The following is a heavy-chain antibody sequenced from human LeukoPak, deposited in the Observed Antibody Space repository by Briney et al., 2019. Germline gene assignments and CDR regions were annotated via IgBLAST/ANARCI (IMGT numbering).Heavy chain of an antibody. D-gene: IGHD3-22*01. Sequence: PGGSLRLSCAASVFTFSSHATSCAPQAPGKGLEWVSAISGSGGSTYYADSVKGRFTISRDNSKNKLYLQMNSLRAEDTAVYYCAKFWGGGERYYYDSSGYDYWGQGTLVTVSS. CDR1: VFTFSSHA. J-gene: IGHJ4*02. CDR2: ISGSGGST. CDR3: AKFWGGGERYYYDSSGYDY. V-gene: IGHV3-23*01.